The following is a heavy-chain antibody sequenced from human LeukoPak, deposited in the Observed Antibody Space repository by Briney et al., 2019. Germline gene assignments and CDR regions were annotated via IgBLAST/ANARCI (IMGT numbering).Heavy chain of an antibody. CDR2: IYHSGST. Sequence: SETLSLTCAVSGGSISSTNWWSWVRQPPGKGLEWIGEIYHSGSTNYNPSLKSRVTISMDKSKNQFSLKLSSVTAADTAVYSCARELLHYYDSSGYRGVDYWGQGTLVTVSS. J-gene: IGHJ4*02. CDR3: ARELLHYYDSSGYRGVDY. V-gene: IGHV4-4*02. CDR1: GGSISSTNW. D-gene: IGHD3-22*01.